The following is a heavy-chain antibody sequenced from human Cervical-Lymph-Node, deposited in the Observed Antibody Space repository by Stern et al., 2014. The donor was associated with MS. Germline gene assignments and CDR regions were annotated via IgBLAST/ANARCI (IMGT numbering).Heavy chain of an antibody. V-gene: IGHV4-39*01. D-gene: IGHD4-11*01. CDR2: SYYSGST. CDR3: ARHASMTAVSFVP. CDR1: GGSISSSTYY. Sequence: QLQLQESGPGLVKPSETLSLTCTVSGGSISSSTYYWGWIRQPAGEGLEWIGSSYYSGSTYYNPSLKSRVSISVDTSMNQVSLNLSSVTAADTAVYYCARHASMTAVSFVPWGQGTLVTVSS. J-gene: IGHJ5*02.